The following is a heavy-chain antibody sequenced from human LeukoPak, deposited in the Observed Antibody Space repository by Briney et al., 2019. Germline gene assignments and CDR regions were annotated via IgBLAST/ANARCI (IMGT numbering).Heavy chain of an antibody. J-gene: IGHJ5*02. CDR1: GFPLSSYG. D-gene: IGHD3-10*01. Sequence: GRSLRLSCAASGFPLSSYGMLWVRQAPGKGLEWVAIIWYDGSNKYYADSVKGRFAISRDNSKNTLYLQMTYLRAEDTAVYYCTRGRGFGGFGELSPWGQGTLVTVSS. V-gene: IGHV3-33*01. CDR2: IWYDGSNK. CDR3: TRGRGFGGFGELSP.